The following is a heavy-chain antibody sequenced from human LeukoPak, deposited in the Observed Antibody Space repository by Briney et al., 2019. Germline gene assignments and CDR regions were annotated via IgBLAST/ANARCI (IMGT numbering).Heavy chain of an antibody. CDR3: ARTRIQLWSSPLDY. V-gene: IGHV4-39*01. Sequence: SETLSLTCTVSGGSISSSSYYWGWIRQPPGKGLEWIGSIYYSGSTYYNPSLKSRVTISVDTSKNQFSLKLSSVTAADTAVYYCARTRIQLWSSPLDYWGQGTLVTVSS. D-gene: IGHD5-18*01. CDR1: GGSISSSSYY. J-gene: IGHJ4*02. CDR2: IYYSGST.